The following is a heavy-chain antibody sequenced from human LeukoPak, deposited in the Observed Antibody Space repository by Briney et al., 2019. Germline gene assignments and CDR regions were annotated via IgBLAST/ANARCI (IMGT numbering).Heavy chain of an antibody. J-gene: IGHJ4*02. Sequence: GGSLRLSCAASGFTFSDHYMDWVRQAPGKGLEWVGRTRNKANSYTTEYAASVKGRFTISRDDSKNSLYLQMNSLKTEDTAVYYCARGLYSGSYYFDYWGQGTLVTVSS. V-gene: IGHV3-72*01. CDR1: GFTFSDHY. D-gene: IGHD1-26*01. CDR2: TRNKANSYTT. CDR3: ARGLYSGSYYFDY.